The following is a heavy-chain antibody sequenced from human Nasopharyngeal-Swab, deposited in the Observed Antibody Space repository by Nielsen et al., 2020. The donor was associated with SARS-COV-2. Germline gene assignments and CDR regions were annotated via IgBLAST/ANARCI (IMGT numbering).Heavy chain of an antibody. J-gene: IGHJ4*02. CDR2: IGHDGRAP. CDR1: GFTFTSYS. V-gene: IGHV3-21*06. Sequence: GASLTISCEASGFTFTSYSINWFRQAPGTGLEWVSLIGHDGRAPFYPDSLKGRFTTSRDNAQNLVYLQINSLRAEDTAVYYCARDGSGWSRDYWGQGTLVIVSS. CDR3: ARDGSGWSRDY. D-gene: IGHD6-13*01.